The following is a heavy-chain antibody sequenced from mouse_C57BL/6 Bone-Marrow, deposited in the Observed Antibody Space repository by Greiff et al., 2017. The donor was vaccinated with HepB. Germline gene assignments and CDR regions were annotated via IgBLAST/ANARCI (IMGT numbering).Heavy chain of an antibody. D-gene: IGHD1-1*01. V-gene: IGHV14-4*01. CDR2: IDPENGDT. CDR1: GFNIKDDY. Sequence: EVQLQQSGAELVRPGASVKLSCTASGFNIKDDYMHWVKQRPEQGLEWIGWIDPENGDTEYASKFQGKATITADTSSNTAYLQLSSLTSEDTAVYYFTLYYYGSSYWGQGTTLTVSS. CDR3: TLYYYGSSY. J-gene: IGHJ2*01.